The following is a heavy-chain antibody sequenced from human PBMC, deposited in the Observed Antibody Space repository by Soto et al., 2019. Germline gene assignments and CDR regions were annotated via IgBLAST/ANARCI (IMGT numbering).Heavy chain of an antibody. CDR2: INHSGST. J-gene: IGHJ5*02. CDR1: GGSFSGYY. D-gene: IGHD3-9*01. V-gene: IGHV4-34*01. Sequence: PWETLSLTCAVFGGSFSGYYWSFIRQPPGKLLEWIREINHSGSTNYNPSLKSRVTISVGTSKNQFSLKLSSVTAADTAVYYCARGGHLLRYFDWLSWFDPWGQGTLVTVSS. CDR3: ARGGHLLRYFDWLSWFDP.